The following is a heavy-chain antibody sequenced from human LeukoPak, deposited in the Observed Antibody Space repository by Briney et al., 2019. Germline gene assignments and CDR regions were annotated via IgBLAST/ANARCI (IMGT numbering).Heavy chain of an antibody. D-gene: IGHD6-6*01. J-gene: IGHJ4*02. V-gene: IGHV3-21*01. Sequence: PGGSLRLSCAASGFTFSSYSMNWVRQAPGKGLEWVSSISSSSGYIYYADSVKGRFTISRDNAKNSLYLQMNSLRAEDTAVYYCARELSSSSIALPSDYWGQGTLVTVSS. CDR2: ISSSSGYI. CDR1: GFTFSSYS. CDR3: ARELSSSSIALPSDY.